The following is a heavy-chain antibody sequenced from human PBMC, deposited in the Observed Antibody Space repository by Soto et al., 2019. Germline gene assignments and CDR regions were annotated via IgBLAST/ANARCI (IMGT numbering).Heavy chain of an antibody. V-gene: IGHV3-64*01. CDR2: ISSHGDST. CDR3: ARREGYNSDY. J-gene: IGHJ4*02. CDR1: GFTFSNYA. Sequence: EVQLVESGGGLVQPGGSLRLSCAASGFTFSNYAMHWVRQAPGKGLEYVSAISSHGDSTYYANSVKGRFTISRDNSKNTLYLQMGSLRTEEMAVYYCARREGYNSDYWGQGTLVTVSS. D-gene: IGHD5-12*01.